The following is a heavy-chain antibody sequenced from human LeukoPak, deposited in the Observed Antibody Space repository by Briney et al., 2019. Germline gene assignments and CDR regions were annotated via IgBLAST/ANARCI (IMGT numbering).Heavy chain of an antibody. CDR3: ARDDDVYGFDY. Sequence: PGGSLRLSCAASGFIFSGHWMHWVRQAPGEGLVCVARIKKDGTYRDYGDSVKGRFTISRDNAKNTLYLQMNSLRVEDTARYYCARDDDVYGFDYWGQGTVVTVSS. J-gene: IGHJ4*02. CDR1: GFIFSGHW. V-gene: IGHV3-74*01. CDR2: IKKDGTYR. D-gene: IGHD3-16*01.